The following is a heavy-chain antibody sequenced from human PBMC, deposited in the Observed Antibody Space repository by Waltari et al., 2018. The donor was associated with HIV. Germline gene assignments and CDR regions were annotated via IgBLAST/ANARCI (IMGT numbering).Heavy chain of an antibody. CDR1: GGSITRNDFY. J-gene: IGHJ4*02. V-gene: IGHV4-39*01. CDR2: MSNSGTT. D-gene: IGHD2-2*01. Sequence: QLHLQESGPGLVKPSETLALTCTVSGGSITRNDFYWAWIRQPPGKGLEWICLMSNSGTTDYNPSLKSRVSMSRETSKNRFSLRLHSVTAADTAIYYCARRGDGFNQHARLDHWGPGTLVTVSS. CDR3: ARRGDGFNQHARLDH.